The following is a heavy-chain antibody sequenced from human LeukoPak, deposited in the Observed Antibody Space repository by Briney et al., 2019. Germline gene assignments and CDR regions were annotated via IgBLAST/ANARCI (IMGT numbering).Heavy chain of an antibody. D-gene: IGHD3-10*01. CDR3: ARDTQLLWFGENYGMDV. V-gene: IGHV3-21*01. Sequence: GGSLRLSCAASGFSFNTYSTNWVRQAPGKGLEWVSSISSSSTYIYFADSVKGRFTVSRDNARNSVYLQMNSLRAEDTAVYYCARDTQLLWFGENYGMDVWGQGTTVTVSS. CDR2: ISSSSTYI. CDR1: GFSFNTYS. J-gene: IGHJ6*02.